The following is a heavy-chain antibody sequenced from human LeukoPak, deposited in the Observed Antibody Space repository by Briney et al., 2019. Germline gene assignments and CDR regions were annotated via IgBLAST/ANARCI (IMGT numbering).Heavy chain of an antibody. J-gene: IGHJ6*04. D-gene: IGHD3-10*02. CDR1: GFTFSIYS. Sequence: PGGSLRLSCAASGFTFSIYSMNWVRQAPGKGLEWVSYISSSSSTIYYADSVKGRFTISRDNAKNPLYLQMNSLRAEDTAVYYCAELGITMIGGVWGKGTTVTISS. V-gene: IGHV3-48*04. CDR2: ISSSSSTI. CDR3: AELGITMIGGV.